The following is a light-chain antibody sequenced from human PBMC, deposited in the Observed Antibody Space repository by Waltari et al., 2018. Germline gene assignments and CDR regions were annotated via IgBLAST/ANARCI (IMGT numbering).Light chain of an antibody. V-gene: IGLV2-14*03. CDR3: SSYTSSNTVI. J-gene: IGLJ2*01. Sequence: QSALTQPASVSGSPGQSITISCTGTSSDVGGYNYVSWYQPHPGKAPKLMIYDVSNRPSGVSNRFSGSKSGNTASLTISGLQAEDEADYYCSSYTSSNTVIFGGGTKLTVL. CDR2: DVS. CDR1: SSDVGGYNY.